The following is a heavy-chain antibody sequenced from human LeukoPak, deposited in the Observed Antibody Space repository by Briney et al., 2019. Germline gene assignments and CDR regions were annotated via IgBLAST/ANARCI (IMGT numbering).Heavy chain of an antibody. CDR2: IYTSGST. V-gene: IGHV4-4*07. CDR1: GGSISSYH. D-gene: IGHD4-17*01. CDR3: ARGYDDLSFDY. J-gene: IGHJ4*02. Sequence: SETLSHTRTVSGGSISSYHWSWIRQPAGKGLEGIRRIYTSGSTNYNPPLKSRVTMSVDTSKNQFSLKLSSVTAADTAVYYCARGYDDLSFDYWGQGTLVTVSS.